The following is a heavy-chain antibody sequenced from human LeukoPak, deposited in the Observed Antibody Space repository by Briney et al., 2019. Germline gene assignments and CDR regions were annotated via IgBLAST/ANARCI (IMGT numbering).Heavy chain of an antibody. J-gene: IGHJ4*02. CDR2: IYYSGST. D-gene: IGHD2-21*02. Sequence: PSETLSLTCTVSGGSISSNYYWGWIRQPPGKGLEWIGSIYYSGSTYYNPSLKSRVTISVDTSKNQFSLKLSSVTAADTAVYYCARHLDGGDHFYFDYWGQGTLVTVSS. CDR3: ARHLDGGDHFYFDY. V-gene: IGHV4-39*01. CDR1: GGSISSNYY.